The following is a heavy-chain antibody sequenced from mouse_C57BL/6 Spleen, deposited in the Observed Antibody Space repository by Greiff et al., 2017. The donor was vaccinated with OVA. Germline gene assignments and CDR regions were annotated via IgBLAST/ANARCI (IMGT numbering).Heavy chain of an antibody. CDR2: IAPEDGDT. V-gene: IGHV14-1*01. CDR3: TTSFAWFAY. J-gene: IGHJ3*01. CDR1: GFNIKDYY. Sequence: EVQLQESGAELVRPGASVKLSCTASGFNIKDYYMHWVKQRPEQGLEWIGRIAPEDGDTAYAPKFQGKATMTADKASNTAYRQLSSLTSEDTAVYYCTTSFAWFAYWGQGTLVTVSA.